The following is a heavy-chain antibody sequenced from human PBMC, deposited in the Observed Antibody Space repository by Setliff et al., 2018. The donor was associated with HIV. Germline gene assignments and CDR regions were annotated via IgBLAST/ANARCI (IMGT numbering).Heavy chain of an antibody. Sequence: SETLSLTCTVSGVSISTSTYYWGWIRQPPGKGLEWIGSIYYSGSTYYNPSLKSRVTISVDTSKNQFSLKLSSVTAADAAVYYCAAGRRGYYGSSGYYPWYFQHWGQGTLVTVS. CDR1: GVSISTSTYY. V-gene: IGHV4-39*07. CDR3: AAGRRGYYGSSGYYPWYFQH. J-gene: IGHJ1*01. D-gene: IGHD3-22*01. CDR2: IYYSGST.